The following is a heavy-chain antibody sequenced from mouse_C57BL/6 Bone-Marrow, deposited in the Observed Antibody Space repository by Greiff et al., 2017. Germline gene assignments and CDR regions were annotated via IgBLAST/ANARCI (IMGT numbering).Heavy chain of an antibody. D-gene: IGHD1-1*02. Sequence: VQLQQSGAELVQPGASVKLSCTASGFNIKDYYMHWVKQRTEQGLEWIGRIDPEDGETKSAPKFQGKATITADTSSNTAYLQLSSLTSEDTAVYYCAVGVATNFDVWGTGTTVTVSS. J-gene: IGHJ1*03. CDR3: AVGVATNFDV. CDR1: GFNIKDYY. CDR2: IDPEDGET. V-gene: IGHV14-2*01.